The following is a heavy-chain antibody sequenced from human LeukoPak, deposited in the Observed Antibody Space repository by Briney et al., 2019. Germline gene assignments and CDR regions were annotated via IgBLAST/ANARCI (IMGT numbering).Heavy chain of an antibody. CDR3: ARNFRDGYNNSFDY. V-gene: IGHV3-11*04. J-gene: IGHJ4*02. D-gene: IGHD5-24*01. CDR1: GFTFSDYY. CDR2: ISSSGSTI. Sequence: GGSLRLSCAASGFTFSDYYMSWIRQAPGKGLEWVSYISSSGSTIYYADSVKGRFTISRDNAKNSLYPQMNSLRAEDTAVYYCARNFRDGYNNSFDYWGQGTLVTVSS.